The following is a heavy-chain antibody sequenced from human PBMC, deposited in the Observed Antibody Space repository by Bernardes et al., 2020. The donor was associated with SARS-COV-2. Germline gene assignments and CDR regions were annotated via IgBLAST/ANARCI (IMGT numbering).Heavy chain of an antibody. CDR2: VHHIGTT. J-gene: IGHJ4*01. V-gene: IGHV4-59*13. CDR1: GGSITNSY. Sequence: SETLSLTCSVSGGSITNSYWNWIRQPPGKGLEWVGYVHHIGTTSYNPSLKGRVTISRDTSKSQFSLTLRSVTAADTALYYCARDPGLFFTGSFDSWGHGTLVTVSS. CDR3: ARDPGLFFTGSFDS.